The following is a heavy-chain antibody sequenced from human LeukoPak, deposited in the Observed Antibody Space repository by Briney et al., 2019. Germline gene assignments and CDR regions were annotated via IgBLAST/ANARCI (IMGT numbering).Heavy chain of an antibody. J-gene: IGHJ4*02. D-gene: IGHD6-13*01. CDR1: GFTFSSYS. CDR3: ARASIAAAGGDY. V-gene: IGHV3-21*01. Sequence: GGSLRLSCAASGFTFSSYSMNWVRQAPGKGLEWVSSISSSSSYIYYADSVKGRFTISRDNAKNSLYLQMNSLRAEDTAVYYCARASIAAAGGDYWGQGTLVTVSS. CDR2: ISSSSSYI.